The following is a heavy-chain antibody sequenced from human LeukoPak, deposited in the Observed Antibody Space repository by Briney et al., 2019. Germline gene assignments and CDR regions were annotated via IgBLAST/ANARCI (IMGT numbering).Heavy chain of an antibody. CDR2: IYTSGST. V-gene: IGHV4-59*10. CDR3: ARGSSLSAFDI. J-gene: IGHJ3*02. Sequence: SETLSLTCAVYGGSFSGYYWSWIRQPPGKGLEWIGRIYTSGSTNYNPSLKSRVTMSVDTSKNQFSLKLSSVTAADTAVYYCARGSSLSAFDIWGQGTMVTVSS. CDR1: GGSFSGYY. D-gene: IGHD3-16*02.